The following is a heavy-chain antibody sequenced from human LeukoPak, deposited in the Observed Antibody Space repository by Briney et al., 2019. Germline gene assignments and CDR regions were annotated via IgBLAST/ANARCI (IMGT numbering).Heavy chain of an antibody. J-gene: IGHJ2*01. CDR1: GGSISSYY. CDR3: ARAPGIAAAGWYFDL. D-gene: IGHD6-13*01. V-gene: IGHV4-59*08. Sequence: SETLSLTCTVSGGSISSYYWSWIRQPPGKRLEWIGYIYYSGSTNYNPSLKSRVTISVDTSKNQFSLKLSSVTAADTAVYYCARAPGIAAAGWYFDLWGRGTLVTVSS. CDR2: IYYSGST.